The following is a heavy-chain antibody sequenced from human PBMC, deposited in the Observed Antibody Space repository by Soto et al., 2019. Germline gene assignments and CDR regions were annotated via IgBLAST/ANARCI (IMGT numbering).Heavy chain of an antibody. CDR2: IYYSGST. Sequence: SETLSLTCTVSGGSISSYYWSWIRQPPGKGLEWIGYIYYSGSTNYNPSLKSRVTISVDTSKNQFSLKLSSVTAADTAVYYCARATYSGYDSGWFDPWGQGTLVTVSS. J-gene: IGHJ5*02. CDR3: ARATYSGYDSGWFDP. D-gene: IGHD5-12*01. V-gene: IGHV4-59*01. CDR1: GGSISSYY.